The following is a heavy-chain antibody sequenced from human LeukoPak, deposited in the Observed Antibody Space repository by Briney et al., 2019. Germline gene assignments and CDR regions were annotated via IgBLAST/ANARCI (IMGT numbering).Heavy chain of an antibody. V-gene: IGHV1-2*02. Sequence: ASVKVSCKASGYTFTGYYMHWVRPAPGQGLEWMGWINPNSGGTNYAQKFQGRVTMTRDTSISTAYMELSRLRSDDTAVYYCARGSPDIVVVPAAIGVDYWGQGTLVTVSS. CDR3: ARGSPDIVVVPAAIGVDY. J-gene: IGHJ4*02. CDR2: INPNSGGT. CDR1: GYTFTGYY. D-gene: IGHD2-2*02.